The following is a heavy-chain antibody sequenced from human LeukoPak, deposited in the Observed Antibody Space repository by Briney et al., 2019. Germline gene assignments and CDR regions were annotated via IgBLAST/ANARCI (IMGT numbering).Heavy chain of an antibody. CDR1: GGSFSGYY. CDR2: IYHSGST. D-gene: IGHD1-26*01. CDR3: ARGEAGAIDPFDY. J-gene: IGHJ4*02. V-gene: IGHV4-34*01. Sequence: SETLSLTCAVYGGSFSGYYWSWIRQPPERGLEWIGQIYHSGSTKYNGSLKSRVTISVDTSKKQFSLKLNSVTAADTAVYYCARGEAGAIDPFDYWGQGTLVTVSS.